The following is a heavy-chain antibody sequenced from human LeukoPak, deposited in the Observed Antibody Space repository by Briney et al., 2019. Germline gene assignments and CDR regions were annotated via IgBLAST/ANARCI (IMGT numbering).Heavy chain of an antibody. Sequence: GSLILSFAASGFTFSSYWMHWVRQAPGKGLGWVSRVNGDGSSTTYADSVKGRFTISRDNVKNTLYLQMNNLRVEDTAVYYCAKSIAVAGAMRDNWFDPWGQGTLVTVSS. V-gene: IGHV3-74*01. CDR2: VNGDGSST. D-gene: IGHD6-19*01. CDR1: GFTFSSYW. CDR3: AKSIAVAGAMRDNWFDP. J-gene: IGHJ5*02.